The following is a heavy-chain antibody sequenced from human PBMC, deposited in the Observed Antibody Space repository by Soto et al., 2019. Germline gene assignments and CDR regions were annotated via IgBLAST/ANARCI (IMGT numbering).Heavy chain of an antibody. D-gene: IGHD3-10*02. Sequence: QVQLQESGPGLVKPSETLSLTCTVSGGSISSYYWSWIRQPPGKGLEWIGFSFYSGSTSYNPSLKSRVTISIDTSENQFSLKLSSVTAADTAVYYCASMIGDPVLSFDSWGQGTLVPVSS. V-gene: IGHV4-59*01. CDR2: SFYSGST. CDR3: ASMIGDPVLSFDS. J-gene: IGHJ4*02. CDR1: GGSISSYY.